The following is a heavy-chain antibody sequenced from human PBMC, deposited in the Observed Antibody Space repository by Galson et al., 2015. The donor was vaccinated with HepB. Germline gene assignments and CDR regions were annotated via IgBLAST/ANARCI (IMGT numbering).Heavy chain of an antibody. CDR1: GGSISSSGYY. V-gene: IGHV4-39*01. D-gene: IGHD2-15*01. Sequence: SETLSLTCTVSGGSISSSGYYWGWIRQPPGKGLEWIGTIYYGGNTYYNPSLKSRVTISVDTSKNQFSLKLSSVTAADTAVYYCGTYCSGGSCYGWFDPWGQGTLVTVSS. CDR2: IYYGGNT. J-gene: IGHJ5*02. CDR3: GTYCSGGSCYGWFDP.